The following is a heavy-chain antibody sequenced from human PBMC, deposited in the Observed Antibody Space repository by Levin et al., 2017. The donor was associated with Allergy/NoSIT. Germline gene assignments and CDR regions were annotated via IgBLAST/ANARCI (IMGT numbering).Heavy chain of an antibody. CDR1: GFSLTTRGEA. CDR3: AHRQIIMNQGLLITEWFDP. D-gene: IGHD3-16*01. CDR2: IYWDDDK. V-gene: IGHV2-5*02. Sequence: GSGPTLVKPTQTLTLTCSFSGFSLTTRGEAVGWIRQPPGKALEWLALIYWDDDKRYNPSLNSRLTLTKDTSKNQVVLTMTKMNPADTATYYCAHRQIIMNQGLLITEWFDPWGQGTLVTVSS. J-gene: IGHJ5*02.